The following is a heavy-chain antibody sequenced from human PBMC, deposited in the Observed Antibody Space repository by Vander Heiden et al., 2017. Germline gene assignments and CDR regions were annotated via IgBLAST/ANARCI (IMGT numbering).Heavy chain of an antibody. CDR1: GYPFTRYP. CDR3: ARPWGNGHYIYNLDV. V-gene: IGHV1-2*02. CDR2: SRPDDDGR. J-gene: IGHJ6*02. Sequence: QVQLVQSGAEVTKPGTSVNVSCQPSGYPFTRYPIHWVRQAPGQGPEWMGWSRPDDDGRSDYAQKFQGRVTLTCDTSTSVAYMEMRRLTSDDTAVYYCARPWGNGHYIYNLDVWGQGTTVSV. D-gene: IGHD3-16*01.